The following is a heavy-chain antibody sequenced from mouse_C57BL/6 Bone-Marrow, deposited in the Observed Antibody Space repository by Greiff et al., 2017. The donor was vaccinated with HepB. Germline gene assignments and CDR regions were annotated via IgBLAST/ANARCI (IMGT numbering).Heavy chain of an antibody. CDR2: INYDGSST. V-gene: IGHV5-16*01. J-gene: IGHJ2*01. CDR3: AIDLGLDY. Sequence: EVMLVESEGGLVQPGSSMKLSCTASGFTFSDYYMAWVRQVPEKGLEWVANINYDGSSTYYLDSLKSRFIISRDNAKNILYLQMSSLKSEDTATYYCAIDLGLDYWGQGTTLTVSS. CDR1: GFTFSDYY. D-gene: IGHD4-1*01.